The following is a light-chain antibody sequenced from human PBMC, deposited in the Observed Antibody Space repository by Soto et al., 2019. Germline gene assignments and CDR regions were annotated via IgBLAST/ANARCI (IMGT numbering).Light chain of an antibody. J-gene: IGKJ5*01. V-gene: IGKV3-11*01. CDR2: DAS. CDR3: QQRSNWPPIT. Sequence: EIVLTQSPATLSLSPGERATLSCRASQSVSSYLAWYQQKPGQAPRLLIYDASNRATGIPARFSGSGSGTDLTLTIISLEPEDFAVYYCQQRSNWPPITFGQGTRLEIK. CDR1: QSVSSY.